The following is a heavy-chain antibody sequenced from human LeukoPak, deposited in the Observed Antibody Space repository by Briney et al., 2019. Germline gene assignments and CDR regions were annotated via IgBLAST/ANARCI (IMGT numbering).Heavy chain of an antibody. CDR3: AKARRVGDYTPFDY. CDR1: GFIFSNYA. J-gene: IGHJ4*02. Sequence: GGSLRLSCAASGFIFSNYAMTWVRQAPGKGLEWVSSIHGNDGSTYYADSVRGRFTISRDNSKNTLYLQVNSLTAEDTAVYSYAKARRVGDYTPFDYLGQGTLVTVSS. CDR2: IHGNDGST. D-gene: IGHD4-17*01. V-gene: IGHV3-23*01.